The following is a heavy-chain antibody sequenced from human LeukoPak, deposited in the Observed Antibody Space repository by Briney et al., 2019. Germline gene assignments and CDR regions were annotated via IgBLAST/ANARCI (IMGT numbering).Heavy chain of an antibody. V-gene: IGHV1-24*01. D-gene: IGHD3-10*01. Sequence: ASVKVSCKVSGYTLTELSMHWVRQAPGKGLEWMGGFDPEDGETIYARKFQGRVTMTEDTSTDTAYMELSSLRSEDTAVYYCASSTLLWFGKKDAFDIWGQGTMVTVPP. CDR3: ASSTLLWFGKKDAFDI. CDR2: FDPEDGET. CDR1: GYTLTELS. J-gene: IGHJ3*02.